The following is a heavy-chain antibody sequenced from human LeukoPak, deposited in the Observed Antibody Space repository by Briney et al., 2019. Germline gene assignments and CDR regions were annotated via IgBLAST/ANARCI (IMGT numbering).Heavy chain of an antibody. V-gene: IGHV4-4*09. CDR3: ARQGWELLQGWDYYYYYYMDV. D-gene: IGHD1-26*01. CDR2: IYTSGST. CDR1: GGSISSYC. Sequence: PSETLSLTCTVSGGSISSYCWSWVRQPPGQGLEWIGYIYTSGSTNYNPSLKRRVTISVATSKNQFSLKLSSVTAADTAVYYCARQGWELLQGWDYYYYYYMDVWGKGTTVTVSS. J-gene: IGHJ6*03.